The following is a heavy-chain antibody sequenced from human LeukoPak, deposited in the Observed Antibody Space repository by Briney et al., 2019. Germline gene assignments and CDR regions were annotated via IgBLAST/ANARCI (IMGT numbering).Heavy chain of an antibody. CDR3: ARDQGVRPLYYFDY. J-gene: IGHJ4*02. V-gene: IGHV4-59*12. D-gene: IGHD3-10*01. CDR1: GGSISSYY. CDR2: IYYSGST. Sequence: SETLSLTCTVSGGSISSYYWSWIRQPPGKGLEWIGYIYYSGSTNYNPSLKSRVTMSLDTSKNQFSLKLSSVTAADTAVYYCARDQGVRPLYYFDYWGQGALVTVSS.